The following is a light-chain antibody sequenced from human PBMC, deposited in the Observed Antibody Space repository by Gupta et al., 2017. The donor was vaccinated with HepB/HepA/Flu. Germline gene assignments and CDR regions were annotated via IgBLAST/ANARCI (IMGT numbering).Light chain of an antibody. CDR1: QSVSSY. J-gene: IGKJ1*01. CDR3: KQRSNWPPTWT. Sequence: EIVLTQSPATLSLSPGERATLSCRASQSVSSYLAWYQQKPGQAPRLLIYDASNRATGIPARFSGSGAGTDCIITISSLEPEDFAVYSCKQRSNWPPTWTFGQGTKVEIK. CDR2: DAS. V-gene: IGKV3-11*01.